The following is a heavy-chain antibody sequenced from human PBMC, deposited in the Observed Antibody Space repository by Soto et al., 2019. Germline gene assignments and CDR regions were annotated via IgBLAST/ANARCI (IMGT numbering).Heavy chain of an antibody. Sequence: PGGSLRLSCAASGFTFSSYAMGWVRQAPGKGLEWVSAISGSGGSTYYADSVKGRFSISRDNSKNTLYLQMNSLRAEDTAVYYCAKDLRVGGWYYFDYWGQGTLVTVSS. D-gene: IGHD6-19*01. V-gene: IGHV3-23*01. CDR1: GFTFSSYA. CDR2: ISGSGGST. J-gene: IGHJ4*02. CDR3: AKDLRVGGWYYFDY.